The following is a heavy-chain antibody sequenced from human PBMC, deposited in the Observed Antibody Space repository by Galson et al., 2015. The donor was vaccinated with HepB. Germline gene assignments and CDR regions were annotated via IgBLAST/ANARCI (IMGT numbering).Heavy chain of an antibody. J-gene: IGHJ1*01. CDR3: ARARGAAYFQH. V-gene: IGHV4-59*01. D-gene: IGHD2-15*01. CDR1: GGSISSYY. Sequence: ETLSLTCTVSGGSISSYYWSWIRQPPGKGLEWIGYIYYSGSTNYNPSLKSRVTISVDTSKNQFSLKLSSVTAADTAVYYCARARGAAYFQHWGQGTLVTVSS. CDR2: IYYSGST.